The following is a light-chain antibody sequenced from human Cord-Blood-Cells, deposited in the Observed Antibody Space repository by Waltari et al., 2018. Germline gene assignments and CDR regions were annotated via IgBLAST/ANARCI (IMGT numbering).Light chain of an antibody. V-gene: IGKV3-11*01. CDR3: QQRSNRPPL. Sequence: EIVLTQSPATLSLSPGERATLSCRASQSVSSYLAWYQQKPGQAPRLLIYDASNRATGIQARFSGSGSGTDCTLTISSLEPEDFAVYYCQQRSNRPPLFGPGTKVDIK. J-gene: IGKJ3*01. CDR1: QSVSSY. CDR2: DAS.